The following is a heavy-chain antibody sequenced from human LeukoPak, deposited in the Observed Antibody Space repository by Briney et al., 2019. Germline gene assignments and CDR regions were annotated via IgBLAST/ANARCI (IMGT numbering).Heavy chain of an antibody. Sequence: HSGGSLRLSCAASGFTFSSYAMSWVRQAPGKGLEWVSDISGSGASTYYADSVKGRFTISRDNAKNSLYLQMNSLRAEDTAVYYCARASITMARGELVFYFDYWGQGTLVTVSS. CDR1: GFTFSSYA. D-gene: IGHD3-10*01. CDR3: ARASITMARGELVFYFDY. J-gene: IGHJ4*02. V-gene: IGHV3-23*01. CDR2: ISGSGAST.